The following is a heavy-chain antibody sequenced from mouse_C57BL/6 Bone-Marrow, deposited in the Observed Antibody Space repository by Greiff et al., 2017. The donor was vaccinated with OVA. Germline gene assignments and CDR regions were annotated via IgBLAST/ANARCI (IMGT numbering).Heavy chain of an antibody. CDR3: ARYYYGNSFYWYFDV. V-gene: IGHV1-82*01. CDR1: GYAFSSSW. D-gene: IGHD1-1*01. J-gene: IGHJ1*03. CDR2: IYPGDGDT. Sequence: QVQLQQSGPELVKPGASVKISCKASGYAFSSSWMNWVKQRPGKGLEWIGRIYPGDGDTNYNGKFKGKATLTADKSSSTAYMQLSSLTSEDSAVYFCARYYYGNSFYWYFDVWGTGTTVTVSS.